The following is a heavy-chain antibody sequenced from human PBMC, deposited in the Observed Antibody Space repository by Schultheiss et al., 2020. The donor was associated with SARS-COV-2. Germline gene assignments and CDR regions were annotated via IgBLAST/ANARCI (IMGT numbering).Heavy chain of an antibody. V-gene: IGHV1-18*01. Sequence: ASVKVSCKVSGYTLTELSMHWVRQATGQGLEWMGWISAYNGNTNYAQKLQGRVTMTTDTSTSTAYMELRSLRSDDTAVYYCARGQLHGAGYWRGVDSWGQGTLVTVSS. CDR2: ISAYNGNT. J-gene: IGHJ4*02. D-gene: IGHD2-8*02. CDR1: GYTLTELS. CDR3: ARGQLHGAGYWRGVDS.